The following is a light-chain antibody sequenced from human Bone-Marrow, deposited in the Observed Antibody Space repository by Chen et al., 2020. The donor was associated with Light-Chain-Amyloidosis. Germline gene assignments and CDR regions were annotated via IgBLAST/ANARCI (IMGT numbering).Light chain of an antibody. V-gene: IGLV3-21*02. Sequence: YVLTQPASVSVAPGQTATIACGGNNIGSTSVHWYQQTPGQAPLLVVYDDSDRPSGIPERLSGANSGNTATLTISRVEAGDEADYYCQVWDRSSDRPVFGGGTKLTVL. CDR3: QVWDRSSDRPV. CDR2: DDS. J-gene: IGLJ3*02. CDR1: NIGSTS.